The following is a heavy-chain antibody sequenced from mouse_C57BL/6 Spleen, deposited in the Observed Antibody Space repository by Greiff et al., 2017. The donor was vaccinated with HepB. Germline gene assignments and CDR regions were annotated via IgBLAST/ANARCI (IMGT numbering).Heavy chain of an antibody. CDR3: AFYYGNSDWYFDV. CDR2: INPGSGGT. D-gene: IGHD2-1*01. Sequence: VQLQQSGAELVRPGTSVKVSCKASGYAFTNYLIEWVKQRPGQGLEWIGVINPGSGGTNYNEKFKGKATLTADKSSSTAYMQLSSLTSEDSAVYFCAFYYGNSDWYFDVWGTGTTGTVSS. CDR1: GYAFTNYL. J-gene: IGHJ1*03. V-gene: IGHV1-54*01.